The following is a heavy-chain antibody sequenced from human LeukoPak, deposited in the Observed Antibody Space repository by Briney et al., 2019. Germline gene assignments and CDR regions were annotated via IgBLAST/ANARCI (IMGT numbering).Heavy chain of an antibody. V-gene: IGHV4-39*07. CDR2: IYYSGST. CDR1: GGSISSSSYY. D-gene: IGHD3/OR15-3a*01. J-gene: IGHJ5*02. CDR3: ARRAIIIFTTGNWFDP. Sequence: SETLSLTCTVSGGSISSSSYYWGWIRQPPGKGLEWIGSIYYSGSTYYNPSLKSRVTISVDTSKNQFSLKLSSVTAADTAVYYCARRAIIIFTTGNWFDPWGQGTLVTVSS.